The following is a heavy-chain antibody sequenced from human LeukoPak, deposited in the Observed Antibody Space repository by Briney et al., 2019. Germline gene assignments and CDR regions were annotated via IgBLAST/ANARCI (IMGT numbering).Heavy chain of an antibody. CDR3: ARGIGAAGGEYDY. J-gene: IGHJ4*02. D-gene: IGHD6-13*01. CDR1: GFTFSSYT. CDR2: ISSSSSYI. Sequence: GGSLRFSCAASGFTFSSYTMNWVRQAPGKGLEWVSSISSSSSYIYYADSLKGRFTISRDNAKNSLYLQMNSLRAEDTAVYYCARGIGAAGGEYDYWGQGTLVTVSS. V-gene: IGHV3-21*01.